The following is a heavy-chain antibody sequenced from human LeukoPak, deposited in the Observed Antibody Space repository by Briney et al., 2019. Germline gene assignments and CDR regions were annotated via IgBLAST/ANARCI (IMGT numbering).Heavy chain of an antibody. CDR2: MFGSGGSP. V-gene: IGHV3-23*01. CDR3: ARGYSYGMDV. J-gene: IGHJ6*02. D-gene: IGHD6-13*01. Sequence: GGSLRLSCVGSGFTFSSYAMTWVRQVPGRGLDWVSSMFGSGGSPYYADSVKGRFTISRDNAKKSLYLQMNSLRAEDTAVYYCARGYSYGMDVWGQGTTVTDSS. CDR1: GFTFSSYA.